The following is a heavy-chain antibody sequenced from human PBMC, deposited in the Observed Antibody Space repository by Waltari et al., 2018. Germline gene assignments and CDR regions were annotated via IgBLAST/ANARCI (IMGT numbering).Heavy chain of an antibody. D-gene: IGHD7-27*01. CDR1: GDSITSNSFY. Sequence: QVQLQESGPGLVKPSQTLSLTCPVSGDSITSNSFYWNWLRQPAGKGLEWIGRFYSSGYLNSNPSLKSRVTISRDTSKKQFFLKLTSVTAADTAFYYCAREVTKVELGRRLPHFFDSWGQGTLVTVSS. CDR2: FYSSGYL. J-gene: IGHJ4*02. V-gene: IGHV4-61*02. CDR3: AREVTKVELGRRLPHFFDS.